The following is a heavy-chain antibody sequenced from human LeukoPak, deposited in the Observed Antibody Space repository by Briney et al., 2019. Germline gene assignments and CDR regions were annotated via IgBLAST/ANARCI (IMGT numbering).Heavy chain of an antibody. CDR2: ISGSGGST. Sequence: GGSLRLSCAASGFTFSSYATSWVRQAPGRGLEWVSGISGSGGSTYYADSVKGRFTTSRDNSKNTLYLQMNSLRAEDTAVYYCAKGPPDSSSWYKRTEGWGQGTLVTVSS. CDR3: AKGPPDSSSWYKRTEG. D-gene: IGHD6-13*01. J-gene: IGHJ4*02. V-gene: IGHV3-23*01. CDR1: GFTFSSYA.